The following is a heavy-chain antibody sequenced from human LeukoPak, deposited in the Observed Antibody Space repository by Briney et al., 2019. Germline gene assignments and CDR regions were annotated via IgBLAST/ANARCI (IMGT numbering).Heavy chain of an antibody. CDR3: SKILFRITAACSWHYSFYI. CDR2: IYYSGST. Sequence: SETLSLTCTVSGGSISSGGYYWSWIRQHPGKGLEWIVYIYYSGSTYYNPSLKSRITISVNTTKNQFSQKLRSVTAAHTAVYFLSKILFRITAACSWHYSFYIWGQGTIVPLSS. V-gene: IGHV4-31*03. CDR1: GGSISSGGYY. D-gene: IGHD1-14*01. J-gene: IGHJ3*02.